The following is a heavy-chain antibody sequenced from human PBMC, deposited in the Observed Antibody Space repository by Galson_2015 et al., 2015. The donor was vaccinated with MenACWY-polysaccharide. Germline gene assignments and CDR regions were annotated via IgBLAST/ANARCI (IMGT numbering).Heavy chain of an antibody. CDR1: GYSFSSYD. J-gene: IGHJ5*02. Sequence: SVKVSCKASGYSFSSYDINWVRQTTGQGLEWMGWMNPNSGNTSYAQKFQGRVTMTRNTSISIAYMELSSLRSEDTAVYYCASGGKYYYDSSGYLNWFYPWGQGTLVTVSS. CDR3: ASGGKYYYDSSGYLNWFYP. D-gene: IGHD3-22*01. V-gene: IGHV1-8*01. CDR2: MNPNSGNT.